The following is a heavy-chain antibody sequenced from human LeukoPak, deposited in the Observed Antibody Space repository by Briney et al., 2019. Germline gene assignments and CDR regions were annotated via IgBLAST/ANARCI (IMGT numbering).Heavy chain of an antibody. CDR3: ARVVEPTADYYYYGMDV. CDR1: GFTFSNYG. D-gene: IGHD1-26*01. V-gene: IGHV3-33*01. Sequence: GGSLRLSCAASGFTFSNYGMHWVRQAPGKGLEWVAVIWYDGSNKYYVDSVKGRFTISRDNSKNTLYLQMNSLRAEDTAVYYCARVVEPTADYYYYGMDVWGQGTTVTVSS. CDR2: IWYDGSNK. J-gene: IGHJ6*02.